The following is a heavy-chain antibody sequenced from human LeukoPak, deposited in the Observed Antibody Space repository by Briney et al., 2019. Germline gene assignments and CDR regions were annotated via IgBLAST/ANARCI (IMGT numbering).Heavy chain of an antibody. CDR1: GGSISGDTYY. V-gene: IGHV4-39*01. CDR2: IYYSGTG. CDR3: ARFQDNGDYFDH. J-gene: IGHJ4*02. Sequence: SETLSLTCSVSGGSISGDTYYWSWIRQPPGKRMGWIGIIYYSGTGYYNPSLKGRVTMFVDTSKHQFSLKLTSVTATDTAVYYCARFQDNGDYFDHWGQGSLVTVSS. D-gene: IGHD4-17*01.